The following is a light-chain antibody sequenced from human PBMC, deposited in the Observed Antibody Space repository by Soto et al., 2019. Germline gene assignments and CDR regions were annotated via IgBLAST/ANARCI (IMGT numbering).Light chain of an antibody. Sequence: QSALTQPASVSGSPGQSITISCTGTSSDVGGYNYVSWYQQHPGKAPKLMIYEVSNRPSGVSHRFSGSTSGNTASLTISGLQAEDEADYYCTSYSSTSTVLFGGGTKLTVL. CDR1: SSDVGGYNY. J-gene: IGLJ3*02. CDR3: TSYSSTSTVL. V-gene: IGLV2-14*01. CDR2: EVS.